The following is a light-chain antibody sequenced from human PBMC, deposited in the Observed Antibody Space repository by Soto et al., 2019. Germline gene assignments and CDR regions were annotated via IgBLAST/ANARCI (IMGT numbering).Light chain of an antibody. CDR2: GVY. V-gene: IGKV3-20*01. CDR1: EIIKTYY. CDR3: QFSGSSLIT. J-gene: IGKJ5*01. Sequence: MVLTQSPGTLSFSPWERATLSWKASEIIKTYYFGWYQQKPGQSPRLIINGVYTRASGVPDRFSGRGSGTDFTLTISSLEPEDFAVYYCQFSGSSLITSGQRTRLAIK.